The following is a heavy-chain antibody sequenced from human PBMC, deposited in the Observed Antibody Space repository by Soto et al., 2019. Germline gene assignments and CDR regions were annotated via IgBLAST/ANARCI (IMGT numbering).Heavy chain of an antibody. CDR2: VYYTGTT. J-gene: IGHJ4*02. V-gene: IGHV4-59*01. D-gene: IGHD3-10*01. CDR1: GGSISTNY. CDR3: ARDTYLYYGSGSYLYYFDF. Sequence: SETLSLTCTVSGGSISTNYWSWIRQPPGTGLEWIGYVYYTGTTNYNPSLKSRVTISVDTSNNQISLKLSSVTPADTTVFYCARDTYLYYGSGSYLYYFDFWGQGTLVTVS.